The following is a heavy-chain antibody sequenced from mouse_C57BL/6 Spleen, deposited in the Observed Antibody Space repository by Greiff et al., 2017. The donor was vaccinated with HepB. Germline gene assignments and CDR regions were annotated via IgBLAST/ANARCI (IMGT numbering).Heavy chain of an antibody. J-gene: IGHJ2*01. CDR2: IHPNSGST. Sequence: VQLQQPGAELVKPGASVKLSCKASGYTFTSYWMHWVKQRPGQGLEWIGMIHPNSGSTNYNEKFKSKATLTVNKSSSTAYMQLSSLTSEDSAVHYCARGPNYYGSSPYYFDYWGQGTTLTVSS. CDR3: ARGPNYYGSSPYYFDY. V-gene: IGHV1-64*01. D-gene: IGHD1-1*01. CDR1: GYTFTSYW.